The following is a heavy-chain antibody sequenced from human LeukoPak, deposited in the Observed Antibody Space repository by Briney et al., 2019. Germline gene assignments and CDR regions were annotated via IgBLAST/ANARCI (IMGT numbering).Heavy chain of an antibody. CDR2: INQDGSVE. D-gene: IGHD1-26*01. CDR3: AAGNYFDY. J-gene: IGHJ4*02. CDR1: GFIFSNYW. Sequence: GGSLRLPCAASGFIFSNYWMTWVRQAPGKGLEWVANINQDGSVEQYVDSVKGRFTISRDNARNSLYLQMNSLRGEDTAVYYCAAGNYFDYWGQGILVTVSS. V-gene: IGHV3-7*03.